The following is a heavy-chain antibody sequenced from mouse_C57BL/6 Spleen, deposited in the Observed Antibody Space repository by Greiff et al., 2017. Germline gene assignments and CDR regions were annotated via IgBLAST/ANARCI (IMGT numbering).Heavy chain of an antibody. Sequence: EVKVVESGGGLVKPGGSLKLSCAASGFTFSSYAMSWVRQTPEKRLEWVATISDGGSYTYYPDNVQGRFTISRDNAKNNLYLQMSHLKSEDTAMYYCAPGDGYCGGFAYWGQGTLVTVSA. D-gene: IGHD2-3*01. CDR3: APGDGYCGGFAY. CDR2: ISDGGSYT. CDR1: GFTFSSYA. V-gene: IGHV5-4*03. J-gene: IGHJ3*01.